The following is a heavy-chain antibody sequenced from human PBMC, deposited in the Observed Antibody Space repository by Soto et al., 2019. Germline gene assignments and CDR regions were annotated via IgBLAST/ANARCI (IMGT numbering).Heavy chain of an antibody. CDR3: AREDLPRKWLRLGY. V-gene: IGHV1-8*01. CDR2: MNPNSGNT. Sequence: APVKVSCKASGYTFTSYDINWVRQATGQGLEWMGWMNPNSGNTGYAQKFQGRVTMTMNTSISTAYMELSSLRSEDTAVYYCAREDLPRKWLRLGYGGQGTLVTVSS. CDR1: GYTFTSYD. J-gene: IGHJ4*02. D-gene: IGHD5-12*01.